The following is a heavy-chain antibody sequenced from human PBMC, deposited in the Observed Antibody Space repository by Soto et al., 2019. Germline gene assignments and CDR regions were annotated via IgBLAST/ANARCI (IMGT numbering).Heavy chain of an antibody. D-gene: IGHD4-17*01. CDR3: ARDQDDYGPFYPDY. J-gene: IGHJ4*02. Sequence: GASVKVSCKASGYTFTSYGISWARQAPGQGLEWMGWISAYNGNTNYAQKLQGRVTMTTDTSTSTAYMELRSLRSDDTAVYYCARDQDDYGPFYPDYWGQGTLVTVSS. V-gene: IGHV1-18*01. CDR1: GYTFTSYG. CDR2: ISAYNGNT.